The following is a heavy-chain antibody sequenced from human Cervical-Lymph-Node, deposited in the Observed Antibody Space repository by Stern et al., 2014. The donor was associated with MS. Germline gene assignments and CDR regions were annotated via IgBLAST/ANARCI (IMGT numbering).Heavy chain of an antibody. D-gene: IGHD6-6*01. CDR3: ARGYTTSSGRPDY. Sequence: QVQLVESGPGLVKPSETLSLTCTVSGGSTSSYYWSWIRQPPGKGLEWIGVTSSGGGTKYTPSPKVRVPISLDPSKTHFPLNLSSVTAADTAVYYCARGYTTSSGRPDYWGQGTLVTVSS. V-gene: IGHV4-59*08. J-gene: IGHJ4*02. CDR2: TSSGGGT. CDR1: GGSTSSYY.